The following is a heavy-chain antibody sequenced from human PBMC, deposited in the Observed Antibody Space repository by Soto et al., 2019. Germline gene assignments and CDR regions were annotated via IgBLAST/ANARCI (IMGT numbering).Heavy chain of an antibody. Sequence: QVQLVQSGAEVKKPGSSVKVSCKASGGTFSSYTISWVRQAPGQGLEWMGRIIPILGIANYAQKFQGRVTITADKSTSTADMELSSLRSEDTAVYYCARGRRDIVVVVAATPHDAFDIWGQGTMVTVSS. V-gene: IGHV1-69*02. CDR2: IIPILGIA. D-gene: IGHD2-15*01. J-gene: IGHJ3*02. CDR3: ARGRRDIVVVVAATPHDAFDI. CDR1: GGTFSSYT.